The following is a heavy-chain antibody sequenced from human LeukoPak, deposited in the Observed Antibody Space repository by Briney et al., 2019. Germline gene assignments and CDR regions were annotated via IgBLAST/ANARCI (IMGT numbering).Heavy chain of an antibody. CDR1: GYTFTGYY. Sequence: ASVKVSCKASGYTFTGYYMHWVRQAPGQGLEWMGWINPNSGGTNYAQKFQGRVTMTRDTSISTAYMELSRLGSDDTAVYYCARCTSFWNSATFNYWGQGTLVTVSS. CDR3: ARCTSFWNSATFNY. CDR2: INPNSGGT. D-gene: IGHD2/OR15-2a*01. V-gene: IGHV1-2*02. J-gene: IGHJ4*02.